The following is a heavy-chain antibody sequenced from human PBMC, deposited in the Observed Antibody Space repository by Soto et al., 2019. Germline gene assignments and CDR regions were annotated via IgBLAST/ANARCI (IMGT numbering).Heavy chain of an antibody. CDR2: IYNSVIT. V-gene: IGHV4-61*01. D-gene: IGHD6-19*01. Sequence: SVTLSLTWTVSDGSVGGVNQYWSWIRQPPGKRLEWIGFIYNSVITNYSPSLKSRVSISADTSRNQFSLKMSSVTAADTAVYYCARGWDANSWGPGALVTVSS. CDR3: ARGWDANS. CDR1: DGSVGGVNQY. J-gene: IGHJ4*02.